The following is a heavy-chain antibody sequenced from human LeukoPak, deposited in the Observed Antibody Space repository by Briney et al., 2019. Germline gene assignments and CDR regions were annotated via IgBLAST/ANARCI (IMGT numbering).Heavy chain of an antibody. Sequence: SGGSLRLSCAASGFTFSSYGMHWVRQAPGKGLEWVAVISYDGSNKYYADSVKGRFTISRDNAKNSLYLQMNSLRAEDTAVYYCTRVNWNDAPNLDYWGQGTLVTVSS. J-gene: IGHJ4*02. CDR3: TRVNWNDAPNLDY. V-gene: IGHV3-30*03. CDR2: ISYDGSNK. D-gene: IGHD1-1*01. CDR1: GFTFSSYG.